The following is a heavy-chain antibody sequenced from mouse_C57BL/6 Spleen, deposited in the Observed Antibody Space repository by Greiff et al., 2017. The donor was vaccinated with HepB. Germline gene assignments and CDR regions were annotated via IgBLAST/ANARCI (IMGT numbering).Heavy chain of an antibody. J-gene: IGHJ4*01. CDR2: IDPSDSYT. CDR3: ARAGDYYGYAMDY. CDR1: GYTFTSYW. D-gene: IGHD1-1*01. Sequence: VQLQQSGAELVMPGASVKLSCKASGYTFTSYWMHWVKQRPGQGLEWIGEIDPSDSYTNYNQKFKGKSTLTVDKSSSTAYMQLSSLTSEDSAVYYCARAGDYYGYAMDYWGQGTSVTVSS. V-gene: IGHV1-69*01.